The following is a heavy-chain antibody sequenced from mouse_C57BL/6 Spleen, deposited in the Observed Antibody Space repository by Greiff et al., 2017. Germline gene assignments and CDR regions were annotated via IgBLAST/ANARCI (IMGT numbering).Heavy chain of an antibody. CDR2: INPYNGDT. Sequence: EVQLQQSGPELVKPGDSVKISCKASGYSFTGYFMNWVMQSHGKSLEWIGRINPYNGDTFYNQKFKGKATLTVDKSSSTAHMELRSLTSEDSAVYYRAREGLRDYYAMDYWGQGTSVTVSS. D-gene: IGHD1-1*01. CDR3: AREGLRDYYAMDY. CDR1: GYSFTGYF. V-gene: IGHV1-20*01. J-gene: IGHJ4*01.